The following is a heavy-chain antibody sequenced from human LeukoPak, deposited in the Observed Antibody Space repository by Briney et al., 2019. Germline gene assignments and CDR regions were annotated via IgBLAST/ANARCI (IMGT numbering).Heavy chain of an antibody. J-gene: IGHJ6*02. CDR1: GFTFSSYE. CDR3: TRVENIGMDV. V-gene: IGHV3-48*03. Sequence: GGSLILSCAASGFTFSSYEMNWVRQAPGKGLEWLSYISGSGRTIYYADSVRGRFTISRDNARNSLYLQMKSLRADDTAVYYCTRVENIGMDVWGQGTTVTVSS. D-gene: IGHD1/OR15-1a*01. CDR2: ISGSGRTI.